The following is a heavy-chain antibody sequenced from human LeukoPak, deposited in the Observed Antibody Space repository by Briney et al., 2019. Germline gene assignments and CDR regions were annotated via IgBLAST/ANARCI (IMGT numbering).Heavy chain of an antibody. CDR2: IYYSGSI. D-gene: IGHD5-12*01. CDR3: TRVPYTGYDYKSDY. J-gene: IGHJ4*02. Sequence: PSETLSLTCTVSGGSMSSYYWSWIRQPPGKGRQWIGHIYYSGSIKYNPSLKSRVTISVDTSNNQFSLKLSSVTAADTAVYYCTRVPYTGYDYKSDYWGQGTLVTVSS. V-gene: IGHV4-59*01. CDR1: GGSMSSYY.